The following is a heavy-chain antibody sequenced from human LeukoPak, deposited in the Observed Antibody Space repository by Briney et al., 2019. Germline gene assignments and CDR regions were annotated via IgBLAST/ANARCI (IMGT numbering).Heavy chain of an antibody. CDR1: GYSISSGYY. V-gene: IGHV4-38-2*02. CDR3: ARLAALRGFYYYMDV. J-gene: IGHJ6*03. CDR2: IYRDGNT. Sequence: SETLSLTCTVSGYSISSGYYWGWIRQPPGKGLEWVANIYRDGNTYYSPSLKSRVTISVDTSKNQFYLRLSFVTAADTAVYFCARLAALRGFYYYMDVWGKGTTVTVSS. D-gene: IGHD3-3*02.